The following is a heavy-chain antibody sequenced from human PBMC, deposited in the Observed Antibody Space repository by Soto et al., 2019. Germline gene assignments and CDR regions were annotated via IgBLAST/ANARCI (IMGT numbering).Heavy chain of an antibody. CDR3: AKGITMLVVVIKT. V-gene: IGHV3-23*01. J-gene: IGHJ5*02. Sequence: EVRLLEPGGGLVQPGGSLRLSCAASGFTFSSYAMTWVRQAPGKGLEWVSVISGSGGSTYYADSVKGRFTISRDNSKNMFYLEMNSLRAEDTAAYYCAKGITMLVVVIKTWGQGTLVSVSS. D-gene: IGHD3-22*01. CDR1: GFTFSSYA. CDR2: ISGSGGST.